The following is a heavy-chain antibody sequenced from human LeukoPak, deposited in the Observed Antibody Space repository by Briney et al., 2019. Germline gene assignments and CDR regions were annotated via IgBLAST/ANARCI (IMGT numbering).Heavy chain of an antibody. CDR1: GYTFTGYY. D-gene: IGHD1-26*01. CDR3: ARGDWDGPARRAFDI. CDR2: INPTSGDT. J-gene: IGHJ3*02. V-gene: IGHV1-2*02. Sequence: ASVKVSCEASGYTFTGYYIHWVRQAPGQGLEWMGWINPTSGDTNYLQKFQDRVTMTRDTSISTAYMELSRMRSDDTAVYYCARGDWDGPARRAFDIWGQGTMVTVSS.